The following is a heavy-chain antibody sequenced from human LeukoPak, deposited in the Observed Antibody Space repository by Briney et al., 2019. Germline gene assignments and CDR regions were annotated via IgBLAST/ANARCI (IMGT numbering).Heavy chain of an antibody. CDR1: GFTFSHYW. Sequence: GGSLRLSCGGSGFTFSHYWMQWVRQTLGKGLEWVANINQDGSAKYYVDSVKGRFTISRDNAKNSLYLQMNSLRVEDTAVYYCARDGDIAGYSDWGQGTLVTVSS. J-gene: IGHJ4*02. CDR2: INQDGSAK. D-gene: IGHD3-9*01. V-gene: IGHV3-7*01. CDR3: ARDGDIAGYSD.